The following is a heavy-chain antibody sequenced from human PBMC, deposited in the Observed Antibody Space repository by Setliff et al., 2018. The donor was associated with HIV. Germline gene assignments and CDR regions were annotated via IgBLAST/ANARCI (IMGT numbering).Heavy chain of an antibody. CDR3: AKGAVPAAIGGYYFDS. CDR2: ISGDSNA. CDR1: KITVSDIW. V-gene: IGHV3-53*01. D-gene: IGHD2-2*01. J-gene: IGHJ4*02. Sequence: GSLRLSCSASKITVSDIWMTWVRQAPGKGLEWVSVISGDSNAYYADSVKGRFTISRDNSKNTLYLQMNSLRAEDTAVYFCAKGAVPAAIGGYYFDSWGQGTLVTVSS.